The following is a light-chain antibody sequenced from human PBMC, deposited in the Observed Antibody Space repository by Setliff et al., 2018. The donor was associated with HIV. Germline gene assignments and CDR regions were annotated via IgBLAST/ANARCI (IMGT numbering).Light chain of an antibody. J-gene: IGKJ1*01. V-gene: IGKV3-15*01. CDR2: GAS. CDR1: QSLSSN. Sequence: EIVMTQSPATLSVSPGERATLSCRASQSLSSNLAWYQQKPGQAPRLLISGASTRATGIPARFSGSGSGTEFTLTISSLQSEDFAVYYCQQYNNWPPWTFGQGTKV. CDR3: QQYNNWPPWT.